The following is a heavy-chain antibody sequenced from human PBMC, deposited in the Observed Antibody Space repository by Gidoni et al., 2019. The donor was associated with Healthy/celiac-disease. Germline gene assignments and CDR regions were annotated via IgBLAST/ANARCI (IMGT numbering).Heavy chain of an antibody. CDR1: GGSFSGYY. CDR2: INHSGST. V-gene: IGHV4-34*01. CDR3: ARAFQKSPKGDFWSGYRNRALYYYYGMDV. D-gene: IGHD3-3*01. J-gene: IGHJ6*02. Sequence: QVQLQQWGAGLLKPSETLSLTCAVYGGSFSGYYWRWIRQPPGKGLEWIGEINHSGSTNYNPALKSRVTISVDTSKNQFSLKLSSVTAADTAVYYCARAFQKSPKGDFWSGYRNRALYYYYGMDVWGQGTTVTVSS.